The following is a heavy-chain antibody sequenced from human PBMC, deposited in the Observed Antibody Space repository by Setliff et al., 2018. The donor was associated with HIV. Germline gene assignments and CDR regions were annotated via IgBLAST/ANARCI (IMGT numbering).Heavy chain of an antibody. CDR2: LHLSGDT. J-gene: IGHJ6*01. CDR1: GDSINSGTYY. CDR3: ARDNSYYYGSGSHYWYGMDV. Sequence: KTSETLSLTCTVSGDSINSGTYYWGWIRQPAGKGLEWIGRLHLSGDTNYNPSLKSRVTMSIDTSTNQFSLKLSSVTAADTAVYYCARDNSYYYGSGSHYWYGMDVWGQGTTVTVSS. V-gene: IGHV4-61*02. D-gene: IGHD3-10*01.